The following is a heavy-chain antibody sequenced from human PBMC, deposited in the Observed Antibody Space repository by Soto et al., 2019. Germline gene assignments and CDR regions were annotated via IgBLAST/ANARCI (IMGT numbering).Heavy chain of an antibody. V-gene: IGHV3-15*01. D-gene: IGHD3-3*01. CDR1: GFTFNDAW. J-gene: IGHJ4*02. CDR3: FGWGRG. CDR2: IKSKTDGGTT. Sequence: PGGSLRLSCAASGFTFNDAWMSWVRQAPGKGLEWVGRIKSKTDGGTTDYAAPLKGRFTISRDDSKNTLYLQMNSLKTDDTAVYYFFGWGRGGGQGTLVTVSS.